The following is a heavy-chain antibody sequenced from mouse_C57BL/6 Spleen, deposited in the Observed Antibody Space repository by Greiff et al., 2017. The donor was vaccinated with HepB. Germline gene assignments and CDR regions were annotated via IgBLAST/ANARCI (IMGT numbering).Heavy chain of an antibody. CDR2: IDPSDSYT. J-gene: IGHJ2*01. V-gene: IGHV1-50*01. Sequence: QVQLQQPGAELVKPGASVKLSCKASGYTFTSYWMQWVKQRPGQGLEWIGEIDPSDSYTNYNQKFKGKATLTVDTSSSTAYMQLSSLTSEDSAVYYCASWVEYYFDYWGQGTTLTVSS. CDR1: GYTFTSYW. CDR3: ASWVEYYFDY. D-gene: IGHD1-1*02.